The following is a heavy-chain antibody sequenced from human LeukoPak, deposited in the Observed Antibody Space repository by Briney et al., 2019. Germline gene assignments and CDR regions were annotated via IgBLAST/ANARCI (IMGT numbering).Heavy chain of an antibody. Sequence: ASVKVSCKASGYTFTGYYMHWVRQAPGQGLEWMGWISAYNGNTNYAQKLQGRVTMTTDTSTSTAYMELRSLRSDDTAVYYCARDPGRYCSSTSCDYFDYWGQGTLVTVSS. CDR3: ARDPGRYCSSTSCDYFDY. CDR1: GYTFTGYY. CDR2: ISAYNGNT. J-gene: IGHJ4*02. D-gene: IGHD2-2*01. V-gene: IGHV1-18*04.